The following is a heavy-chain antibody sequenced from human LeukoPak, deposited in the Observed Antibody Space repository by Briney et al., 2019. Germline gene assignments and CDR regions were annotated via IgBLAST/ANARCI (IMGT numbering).Heavy chain of an antibody. CDR2: IEKDGSDK. Sequence: GGSLRLSCTASEFTFCNFWMTWVRQAPGKGLEWVASIEKDGSDKYYVDSVTGRFTISRDNAKTSLYLQMNSLRADDTAVYYCARLSGFTETSHFDSWGQGALVTVSS. CDR3: ARLSGFTETSHFDS. J-gene: IGHJ4*02. V-gene: IGHV3-7*01. D-gene: IGHD6-25*01. CDR1: EFTFCNFW.